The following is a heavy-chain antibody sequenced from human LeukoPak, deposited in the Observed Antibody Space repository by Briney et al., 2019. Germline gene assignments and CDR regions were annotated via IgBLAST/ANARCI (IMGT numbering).Heavy chain of an antibody. V-gene: IGHV3-11*01. CDR1: GFTFSDYY. J-gene: IGHJ3*02. D-gene: IGHD6-19*01. CDR2: ISTSGSTI. CDR3: ASTPGIAVAGNAFDI. Sequence: GGSLRLSCAASGFTFSDYYMSWIRQAPGKGLEWVSYISTSGSTIYYADSVKGRFTISRDNAKNSLSLQMNSLRAEDTAVYYCASTPGIAVAGNAFDIWGQGTMVTVSS.